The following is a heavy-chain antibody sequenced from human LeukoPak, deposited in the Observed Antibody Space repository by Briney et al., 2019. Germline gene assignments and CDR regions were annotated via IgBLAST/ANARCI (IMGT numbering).Heavy chain of an antibody. CDR2: IYDGDNT. Sequence: GGSLRLSCAASGFTFSSYTMHWVRQAPGKGLEWVSVIYDGDNTNYADSVKGRFTISRDNSKNTLYLQMNSLRAEDTAVYYCARASQWLAFDYWGQGTLVTVSS. CDR1: GFTFSSYT. J-gene: IGHJ4*02. V-gene: IGHV3-66*01. D-gene: IGHD6-19*01. CDR3: ARASQWLAFDY.